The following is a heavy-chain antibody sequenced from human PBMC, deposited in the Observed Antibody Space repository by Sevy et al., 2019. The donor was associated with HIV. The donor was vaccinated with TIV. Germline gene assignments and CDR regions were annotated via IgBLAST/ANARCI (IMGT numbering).Heavy chain of an antibody. Sequence: GGSLRLSCRASGFNFGDYPMSWFRQAPGKGLAWVGFIRSKASGGTTQYAASVKGRFTISRDDSESIAYLQMNSLKNEDTAVYYCSKGGSGTGWFDPWGQGTLVTVSS. CDR3: SKGGSGTGWFDP. V-gene: IGHV3-49*03. D-gene: IGHD3-10*01. CDR2: IRSKASGGTT. J-gene: IGHJ5*02. CDR1: GFNFGDYP.